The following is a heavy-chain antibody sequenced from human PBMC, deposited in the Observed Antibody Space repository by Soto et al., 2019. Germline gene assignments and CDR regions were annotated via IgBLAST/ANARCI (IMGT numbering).Heavy chain of an antibody. J-gene: IGHJ6*02. V-gene: IGHV1-18*01. CDR2: ISAYNSNT. CDR3: ARDRGGISLGEFLHGMDV. CDR1: GYTFNTFG. D-gene: IGHD3-16*02. Sequence: QVQLVQSGAELKKPGASVKVSCKASGYTFNTFGITWVRQAPGQGLDGMGWISAYNSNTNYAQIVQGRVTMSTDTPTKTAYMELRSQRPDDTTVYYCARDRGGISLGEFLHGMDVWGQGTTVTLSS.